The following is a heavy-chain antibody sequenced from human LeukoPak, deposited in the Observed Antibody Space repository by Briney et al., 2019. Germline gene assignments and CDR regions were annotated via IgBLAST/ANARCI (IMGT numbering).Heavy chain of an antibody. CDR2: ISAYNGNT. D-gene: IGHD2-15*01. V-gene: IGHV1-18*01. CDR3: ARDLATVVVIAANPFDY. Sequence: ASVTVSCKASGYTFTIYGISWVRQAPGQGLEWMGWISAYNGNTNSAQKFQGRVTLTTDTSTSTAYMELRSLRSDDTAVSYCARDLATVVVIAANPFDYWGQGTLVTVSS. J-gene: IGHJ4*02. CDR1: GYTFTIYG.